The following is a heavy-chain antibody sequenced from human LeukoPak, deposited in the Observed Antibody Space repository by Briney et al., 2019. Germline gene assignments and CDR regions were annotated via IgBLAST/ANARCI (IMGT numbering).Heavy chain of an antibody. CDR3: ARDIAVVPAALRPFDY. V-gene: IGHV1-18*01. Sequence: ASVKVSCKASGYTFTSYGIIWVRQAPGQGLEWMGWISAYNGDTNYAQKLQGRVTMTTDTSTNTAYMELRSLRSDDTAVYYCARDIAVVPAALRPFDYWGQGTLVTVSS. CDR2: ISAYNGDT. CDR1: GYTFTSYG. D-gene: IGHD2-2*01. J-gene: IGHJ4*02.